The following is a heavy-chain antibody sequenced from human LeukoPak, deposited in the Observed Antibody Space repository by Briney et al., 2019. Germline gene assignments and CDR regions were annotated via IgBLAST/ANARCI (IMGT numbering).Heavy chain of an antibody. CDR2: ISWNSGSI. Sequence: GRSLRASCAASGFAFDDYAMHWVRQAPGKGLEWVSGISWNSGSIGYADSVKGRFTIPRDNAKNSLYLQMNSLRAEDTALYYCAKKGSALDYWGQGTLVTVSS. D-gene: IGHD1-26*01. V-gene: IGHV3-9*01. CDR1: GFAFDDYA. CDR3: AKKGSALDY. J-gene: IGHJ4*02.